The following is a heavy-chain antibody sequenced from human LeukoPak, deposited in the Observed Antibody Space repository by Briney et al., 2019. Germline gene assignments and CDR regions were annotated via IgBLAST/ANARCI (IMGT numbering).Heavy chain of an antibody. CDR3: ARTYFYYGSSGSISFFDY. D-gene: IGHD3-22*01. Sequence: GGSPRLSCAASGFTFSSYSMNWVRQAPGKGLEWVSSISSSSSYIYYADSVKGRFTISRDNAKNALYLQMNSLRAEDTAVYYCARTYFYYGSSGSISFFDYWGQGTLVTVSS. J-gene: IGHJ4*02. V-gene: IGHV3-21*01. CDR2: ISSSSSYI. CDR1: GFTFSSYS.